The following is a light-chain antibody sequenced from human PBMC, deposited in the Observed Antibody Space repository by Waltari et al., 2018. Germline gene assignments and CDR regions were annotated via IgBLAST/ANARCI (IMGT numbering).Light chain of an antibody. CDR3: QQYGSSPLT. CDR2: DAS. CDR1: QSVRSNY. V-gene: IGKV3-20*01. J-gene: IGKJ4*01. Sequence: EIVLTQSPGTLSLSPGERATLSGRATQSVRSNYFTWYQQKPGQAPRLLIYDASNRATGIPDRFSGSGSGTDFTLTISRLEPEDFAVYYCQQYGSSPLTFGGGTKVEIK.